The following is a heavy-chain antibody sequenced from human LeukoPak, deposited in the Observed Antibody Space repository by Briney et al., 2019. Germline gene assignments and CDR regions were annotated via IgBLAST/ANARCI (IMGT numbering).Heavy chain of an antibody. J-gene: IGHJ3*02. CDR3: ARDPFYAFDI. CDR2: IRQDGSEK. Sequence: GSETLFCAASGFTFSSYWMTWVRQAPGKGLEWVANIRQDGSEKHHVDSVKGRFTISRDNAKNSMYLQMNSLRGEDTAVYYCARDPFYAFDIWGQ. CDR1: GFTFSSYW. V-gene: IGHV3-7*05.